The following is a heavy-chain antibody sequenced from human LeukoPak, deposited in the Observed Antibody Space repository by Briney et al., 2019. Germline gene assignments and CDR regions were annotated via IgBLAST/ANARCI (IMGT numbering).Heavy chain of an antibody. CDR2: ISYDGSNK. Sequence: GGSLRLSCAASGFTFSSYGMHWVRQAPGKGLEWVAVISYDGSNKYHADSVKGRFTISRDNSKNTLYLQMNSLRAEDTAVYYCAKDRPWFYWGQGTLVTVSS. D-gene: IGHD3-10*01. CDR1: GFTFSSYG. CDR3: AKDRPWFY. V-gene: IGHV3-30*18. J-gene: IGHJ4*02.